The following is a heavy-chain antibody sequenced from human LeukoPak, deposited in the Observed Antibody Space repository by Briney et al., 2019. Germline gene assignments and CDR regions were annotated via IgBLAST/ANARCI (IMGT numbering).Heavy chain of an antibody. CDR1: GYTFTGYY. Sequence: ASVKVSCKASGYTFTGYYMHWVRQAPGQGLEWMGWINPNSGGTNYAQKFQGRVTMTRDTSISTAYMELSRLRSDDTAVYYCARNSGSYGPSDYWGQGTLVTVSS. CDR2: INPNSGGT. J-gene: IGHJ4*02. D-gene: IGHD1-26*01. V-gene: IGHV1-2*02. CDR3: ARNSGSYGPSDY.